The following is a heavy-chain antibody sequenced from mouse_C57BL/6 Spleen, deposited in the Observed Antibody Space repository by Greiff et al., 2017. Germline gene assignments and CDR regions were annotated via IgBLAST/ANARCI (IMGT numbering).Heavy chain of an antibody. CDR1: GFNINDDS. V-gene: IGHV14-4*01. Sequence: VLLQQSGAELVRPGASVKLSCTASGFNINDDSMHWVKQRPEQGLEWIGWIDPENGDTEYASKFQGKTTITADKSSNTAYLPLSRLTSEDTAGYYCTTDYGSSPCYAMDYWGQGTSVTVSS. CDR2: IDPENGDT. CDR3: TTDYGSSPCYAMDY. J-gene: IGHJ4*01. D-gene: IGHD1-1*01.